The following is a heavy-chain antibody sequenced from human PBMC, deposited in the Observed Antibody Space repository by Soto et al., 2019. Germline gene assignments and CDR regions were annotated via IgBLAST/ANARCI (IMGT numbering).Heavy chain of an antibody. Sequence: SQTLSLTCAISGDSVSSNSAAWNWIRQSPSRGLEWLGRTYYRSKRYNDYAVSVKSRITINPDTSKNQFSLQLNSVTPEDTAVYYCARDLSAFGELAYYYFYVDGCGKRTTVTVPS. D-gene: IGHD3-10*01. CDR3: ARDLSAFGELAYYYFYVDG. J-gene: IGHJ6*03. CDR1: GDSVSSNSAA. V-gene: IGHV6-1*01. CDR2: TYYRSKRYN.